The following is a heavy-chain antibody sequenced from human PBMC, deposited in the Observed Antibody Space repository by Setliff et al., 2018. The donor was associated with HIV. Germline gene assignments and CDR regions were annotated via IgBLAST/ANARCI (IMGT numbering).Heavy chain of an antibody. V-gene: IGHV4-38-2*01. D-gene: IGHD6-19*01. CDR2: IYHSGST. Sequence: SETLSLTCAVSGYSISSGYYWGWIRQPPGKGLEWIGSIYHSGSTYHNPSLKSRVTISVDTSKKQFSLKLSSVTAADTAVYYCARQLAVADYFDYWGQGTLVTVSS. J-gene: IGHJ4*02. CDR1: GYSISSGYY. CDR3: ARQLAVADYFDY.